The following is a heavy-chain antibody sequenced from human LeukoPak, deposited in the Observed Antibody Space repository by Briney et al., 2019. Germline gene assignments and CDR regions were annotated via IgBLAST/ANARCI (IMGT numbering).Heavy chain of an antibody. CDR2: IIPNTGGT. Sequence: ASVKVSCKASGYTLTDYYMHWVRQAPGQRRQWMGLIIPNTGGTTYQQKFQGRVTVTRDTSISTFYMELSSLRSDDTAVYYCSTEDKYCTSPNCGNYWGQGTLVT. D-gene: IGHD2-8*01. V-gene: IGHV1-2*06. CDR1: GYTLTDYY. J-gene: IGHJ4*02. CDR3: STEDKYCTSPNCGNY.